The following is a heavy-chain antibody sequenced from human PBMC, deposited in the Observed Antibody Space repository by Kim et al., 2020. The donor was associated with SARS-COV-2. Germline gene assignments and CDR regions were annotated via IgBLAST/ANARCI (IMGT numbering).Heavy chain of an antibody. CDR3: ARANHHAETYDFWSGFGY. CDR2: ISYDGSNK. Sequence: GGSLRLSCAASGFTFSSYAMHWVRQAPGKGLEWVAVISYDGSNKYYADSVKGRFTISRDNSKNTLYLQMNSLRAEDTAVYYCARANHHAETYDFWSGFGYWGQGTLVTVSS. D-gene: IGHD3-3*01. CDR1: GFTFSSYA. V-gene: IGHV3-30-3*01. J-gene: IGHJ4*02.